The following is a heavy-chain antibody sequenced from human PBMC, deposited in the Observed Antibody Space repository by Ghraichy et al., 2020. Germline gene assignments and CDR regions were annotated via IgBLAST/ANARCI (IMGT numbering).Heavy chain of an antibody. D-gene: IGHD6-6*01. J-gene: IGHJ6*02. Sequence: SQTLSLTCTVSGGSISSYYWSWIRQPPGKGLEWIGYIYYSGSTNYNPSLKSRVTISVDTSKNQFSLKLSSVTAADTAVYYCARLKMSIAAYYYYYYGMDVWGQGTTVTVSS. CDR2: IYYSGST. CDR1: GGSISSYY. V-gene: IGHV4-59*08. CDR3: ARLKMSIAAYYYYYYGMDV.